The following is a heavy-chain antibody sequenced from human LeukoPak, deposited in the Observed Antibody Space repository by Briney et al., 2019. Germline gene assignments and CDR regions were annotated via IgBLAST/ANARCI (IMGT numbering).Heavy chain of an antibody. CDR1: GFTFSTYA. Sequence: GGSLRLSCAASGFTFSTYAMHWVRQAPGKGLEWVAVISYDGNNQAYAHSVQGRFTISRDDSKNTLYLQINSLRTDDTGVYYRAKPEYSRSWSFFDYWGQGTLVPVSS. V-gene: IGHV3-30*18. J-gene: IGHJ4*02. CDR3: AKPEYSRSWSFFDY. D-gene: IGHD6-13*01. CDR2: ISYDGNNQ.